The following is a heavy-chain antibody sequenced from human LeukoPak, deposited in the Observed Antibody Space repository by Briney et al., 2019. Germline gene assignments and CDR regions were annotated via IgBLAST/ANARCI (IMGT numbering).Heavy chain of an antibody. J-gene: IGHJ6*02. CDR3: ARTLAVTIFGVVTLGYYGMDV. V-gene: IGHV1-69*04. CDR2: IIPIFGIA. CDR1: GGTFSSYA. Sequence: ASVKVSCKASGGTFSSYAISWVRQAPGQGLEWMGRIIPIFGIANYARKFQGRVTITADKSTSTAYMELSSLRSEDTAVYCCARTLAVTIFGVVTLGYYGMDVWGQGTTVTVSS. D-gene: IGHD3-3*01.